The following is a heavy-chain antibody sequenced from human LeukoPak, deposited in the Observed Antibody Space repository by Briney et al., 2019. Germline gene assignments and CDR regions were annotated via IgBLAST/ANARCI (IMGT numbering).Heavy chain of an antibody. CDR2: ISSRGSTI. CDR1: GFTFSDYY. CDR3: VKNFWSPSNS. D-gene: IGHD2-8*02. V-gene: IGHV3-11*01. Sequence: GGSLRLSCAASGFTFSDYYMSWIRQAPGKGLEWVSYISSRGSTIYYADSVKGRFTISRDNSKNTLYLQMNSLRAEDTALYYCVKNFWSPSNSWGQGTLVTVSS. J-gene: IGHJ4*02.